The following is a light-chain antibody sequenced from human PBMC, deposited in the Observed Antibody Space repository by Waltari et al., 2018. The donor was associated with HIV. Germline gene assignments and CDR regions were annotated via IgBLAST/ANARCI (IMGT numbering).Light chain of an antibody. V-gene: IGKV1-39*01. Sequence: DIQMTQSPSSLSASLGDRVVITCRESQTISVYLNWYQQKSGRAPKLLIYAASSFQDGVPSRFSGSGSGTDFSLTINSLQVEDFAVYYCQQSYRGLTFGPGTNVDV. J-gene: IGKJ3*01. CDR2: AAS. CDR3: QQSYRGLT. CDR1: QTISVY.